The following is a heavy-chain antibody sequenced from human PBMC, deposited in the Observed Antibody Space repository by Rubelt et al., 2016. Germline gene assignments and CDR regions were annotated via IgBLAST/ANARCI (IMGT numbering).Heavy chain of an antibody. CDR1: GYTFTNYG. J-gene: IGHJ4*02. Sequence: QVQLVQSGAEMKKPGASVKVSCKASGYTFTNYGFSWVRQAPGQGLEWMGWVSGYNGNTNYGRKFEDRVTMTTDTSTTTAYLELRSLRSDDSAVYYCARDTSYDYVWGSYDEIDYWGQGTLVTVSS. D-gene: IGHD3-16*01. CDR2: VSGYNGNT. CDR3: ARDTSYDYVWGSYDEIDY. V-gene: IGHV1-18*01.